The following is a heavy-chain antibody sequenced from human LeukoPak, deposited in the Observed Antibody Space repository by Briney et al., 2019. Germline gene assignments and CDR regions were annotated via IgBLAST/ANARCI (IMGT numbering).Heavy chain of an antibody. D-gene: IGHD3-9*01. CDR1: GDSITSGSYY. V-gene: IGHV4-61*02. CDR3: ARGGSTLHSAGGHDIEFYYYYYMDV. CDR2: IFISGGT. Sequence: SDTLSLTRTVSGDSITSGSYYWSWVRPPAGKGLEWIGRIFISGGTNYNPSLRSRVTISLDTSKNQFSLKLYSVTAADTAVYYCARGGSTLHSAGGHDIEFYYYYYMDVWGKGTTVTISS. J-gene: IGHJ6*03.